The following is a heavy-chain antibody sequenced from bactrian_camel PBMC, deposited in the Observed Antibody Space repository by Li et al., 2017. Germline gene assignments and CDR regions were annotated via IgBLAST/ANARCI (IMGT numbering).Heavy chain of an antibody. V-gene: IGHV3S1*01. D-gene: IGHD8*01. Sequence: VQLVESGGGSVQAGGSLRLSCTASGLRASTKCMAWFRQAPGKEREGVAFIYTDGDNTYYADSVKGRFTISRDDAKNALYLQVNSLKTEDTGVYYCARAPPFIGNWDAWGQGTQVTVS. CDR1: GLRASTKC. CDR3: ARAPPFIGNWDA. J-gene: IGHJ6*01. CDR2: IYTDGDNT.